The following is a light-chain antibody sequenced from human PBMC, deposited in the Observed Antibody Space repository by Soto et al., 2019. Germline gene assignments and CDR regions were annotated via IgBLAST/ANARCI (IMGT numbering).Light chain of an antibody. V-gene: IGKV3D-15*02. Sequence: EIVMMQSPATLSVSPGERATLACRASQSINRHLAWYRQKPGQAPRLLISGASNRASGIPARFSAWGAGTDFTLTISRVDPADFAFYYCQQYFTSPITFGQGTRLEIK. J-gene: IGKJ5*01. CDR1: QSINRH. CDR2: GAS. CDR3: QQYFTSPIT.